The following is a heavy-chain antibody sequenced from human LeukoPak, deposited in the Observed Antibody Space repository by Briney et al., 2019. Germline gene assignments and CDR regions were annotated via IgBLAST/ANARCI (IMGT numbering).Heavy chain of an antibody. CDR2: IYYSGST. V-gene: IGHV4-31*03. CDR3: AATVVNDAFDI. D-gene: IGHD4-11*01. Sequence: SETLSLTCTVSGGSISSGGYYWSWIRQHPGKGLEWIGYIYYSGSTYYNPSLKSRVTISVDTSKNQFSLKLSSVTAADTAVYHCAATVVNDAFDIWGQGTMVTVSS. J-gene: IGHJ3*02. CDR1: GGSISSGGYY.